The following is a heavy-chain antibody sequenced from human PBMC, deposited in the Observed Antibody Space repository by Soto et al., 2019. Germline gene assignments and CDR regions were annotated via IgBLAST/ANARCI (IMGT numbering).Heavy chain of an antibody. CDR3: ATGSVYNVLDY. J-gene: IGHJ4*02. D-gene: IGHD1-1*01. CDR1: GFTFSSYW. CDR2: IKQDGSEK. V-gene: IGHV3-7*03. Sequence: GGSLRLSCAASGFTFSSYWMTWVRQAPGKGLEWVANIKQDGSEKYYVDSVRGRFTISRDNAKKSLYLQMNSLTGEDTAVYYCATGSVYNVLDYWGQGTLVTVSS.